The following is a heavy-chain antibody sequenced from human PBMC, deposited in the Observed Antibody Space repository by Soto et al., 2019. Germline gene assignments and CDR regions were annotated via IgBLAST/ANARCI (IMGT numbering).Heavy chain of an antibody. CDR3: ARDPPFWSEFDTWGMDV. CDR1: GFTFRSYG. Sequence: GGSLRLSCAASGFTFRSYGMHWVRQAPGKGLEWVAVIWFDGSNKYYADSVQGRFTISRDNSKNTLYLHMNSLRAEDTAVYYCARDPPFWSEFDTWGMDVWGQGTTVTVSS. D-gene: IGHD3-3*01. CDR2: IWFDGSNK. J-gene: IGHJ6*02. V-gene: IGHV3-33*01.